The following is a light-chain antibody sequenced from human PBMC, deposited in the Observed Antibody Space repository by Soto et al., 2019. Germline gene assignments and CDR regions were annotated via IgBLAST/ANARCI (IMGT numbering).Light chain of an antibody. V-gene: IGKV3-20*01. CDR3: QQYGSSRDT. CDR2: GAS. Sequence: EIVLTQSPVTLSLSPGERATLSCRASQSVAGNSLAWYRHKPGQAPKLVIYGASSRSAGVPDRFVGSGSGTDFIITISKLEPENFADSYCQQYGSSRDTFGQGNKLEIK. J-gene: IGKJ2*01. CDR1: QSVAGNS.